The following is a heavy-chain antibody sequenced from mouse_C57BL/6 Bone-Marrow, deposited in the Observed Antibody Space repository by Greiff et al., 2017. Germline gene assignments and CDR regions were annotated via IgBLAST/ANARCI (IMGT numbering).Heavy chain of an antibody. V-gene: IGHV1-26*01. Sequence: EVQLQQSGPELVKPGASVKISCKASGYTFTDYYMNWVKQSHGKSLEWIGDINPNNGGTSYNQKFKGKATLTVDKSSSTAYMELRSLTSEDSAVYYCARWCGSSYDFDYWGQGTTLTVSS. J-gene: IGHJ2*01. D-gene: IGHD1-1*01. CDR2: INPNNGGT. CDR3: ARWCGSSYDFDY. CDR1: GYTFTDYY.